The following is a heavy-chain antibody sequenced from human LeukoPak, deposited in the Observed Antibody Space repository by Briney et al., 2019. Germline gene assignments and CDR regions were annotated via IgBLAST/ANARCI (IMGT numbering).Heavy chain of an antibody. Sequence: GESLKISCAASGFTFSSYWMHWVRQAPGKGLLWVSRINSDVSSTSYADSVKGRFTISRDNAKNTLYLQMNSLRAEDTAVYYCARAPGRAGFDYWGQGTLVTVSS. D-gene: IGHD5-24*01. V-gene: IGHV3-74*01. CDR1: GFTFSSYW. J-gene: IGHJ4*02. CDR2: INSDVSST. CDR3: ARAPGRAGFDY.